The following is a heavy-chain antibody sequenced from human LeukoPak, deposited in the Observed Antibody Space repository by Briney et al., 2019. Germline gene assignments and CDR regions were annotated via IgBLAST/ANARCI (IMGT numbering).Heavy chain of an antibody. CDR3: ARHDRSNGGPTTDAFDI. J-gene: IGHJ3*02. V-gene: IGHV4-38-2*02. CDR1: GYSISSGYY. D-gene: IGHD4-23*01. Sequence: SETLSLTCTVSGYSISSGYYWGWIRQPPGKGLEWIGSSFHSGSTYYNPSLKSRVTISVDTSKNQFSLKLSSVTAADTAVYYCARHDRSNGGPTTDAFDIWGQGTMVTVSS. CDR2: SFHSGST.